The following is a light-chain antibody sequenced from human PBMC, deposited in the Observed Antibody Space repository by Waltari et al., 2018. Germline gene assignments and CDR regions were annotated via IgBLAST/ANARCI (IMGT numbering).Light chain of an antibody. CDR3: QQYNIWPYT. Sequence: DIQMTQSPSPLSASVGDRVTITCRASQSIRNWLAWYQQKPGKAPKVLIYKSFTLQSGVPSRFSGSGSETEFSLTISSLQPDDFATYYCQQYNIWPYTFGQGTTLEI. V-gene: IGKV1-5*03. CDR2: KSF. J-gene: IGKJ2*01. CDR1: QSIRNW.